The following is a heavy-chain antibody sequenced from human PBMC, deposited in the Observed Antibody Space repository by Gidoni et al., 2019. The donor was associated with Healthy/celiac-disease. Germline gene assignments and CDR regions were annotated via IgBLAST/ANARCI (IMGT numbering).Heavy chain of an antibody. V-gene: IGHV3-9*01. D-gene: IGHD6-19*01. CDR1: GFTFDDYA. CDR3: AKDRGAVAGTWDGYFDY. Sequence: EVQLVESGGGLVQPGRSLRLSCAASGFTFDDYAMPWVRQAPGKGLDWVSGISWNSGSIGYADSVKGRFTISRDNAKNSLYLQMNSLRAEDTALYYCAKDRGAVAGTWDGYFDYWGQGTLVTVSS. J-gene: IGHJ4*02. CDR2: ISWNSGSI.